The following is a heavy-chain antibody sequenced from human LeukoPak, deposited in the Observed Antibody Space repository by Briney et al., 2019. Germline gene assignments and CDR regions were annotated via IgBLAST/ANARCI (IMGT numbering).Heavy chain of an antibody. CDR1: GGSISSYY. J-gene: IGHJ4*02. D-gene: IGHD2-15*01. V-gene: IGHV4-59*12. Sequence: SETLSLTCSVSGGSISSYYWSWIRQPPGKGLEWIGYIYYSGSTNYNPSLKSRVTISLDTSKNHFSLKLSSVTAADTAVYYCARDNIVVVAATKAYYFDYWGQGTLVTVSS. CDR2: IYYSGST. CDR3: ARDNIVVVAATKAYYFDY.